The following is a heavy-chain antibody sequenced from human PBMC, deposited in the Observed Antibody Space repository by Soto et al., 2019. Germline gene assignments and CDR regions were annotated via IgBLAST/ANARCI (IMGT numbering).Heavy chain of an antibody. CDR1: GDSISNSDYY. D-gene: IGHD6-25*01. Sequence: PSETLSLTCTVSGDSISNSDYYWNWIRQSPGKGLEWIASIDYSGSTNYNPSFQNRVTISVDKSTNNFSLKMTSVTAADAAVYYCARGRGYVYGSNFYGLDVWGQGTTVTVSS. J-gene: IGHJ6*02. V-gene: IGHV4-30-4*01. CDR3: ARGRGYVYGSNFYGLDV. CDR2: IDYSGST.